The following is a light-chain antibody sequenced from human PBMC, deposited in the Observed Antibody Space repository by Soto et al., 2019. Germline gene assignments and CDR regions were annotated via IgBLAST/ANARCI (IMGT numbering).Light chain of an antibody. CDR3: QQSYSTPRT. J-gene: IGKJ3*01. V-gene: IGKV1-39*01. CDR2: AAS. Sequence: DIQMTQSPSSLSASVGDRVTITCRTGQSISDYLNWYQQKPGKAPKLLIYAASTLQSGVPSRFSGSGSGTHFTLTISSLQPEDFATYYCQQSYSTPRTFGPGTKVDVK. CDR1: QSISDY.